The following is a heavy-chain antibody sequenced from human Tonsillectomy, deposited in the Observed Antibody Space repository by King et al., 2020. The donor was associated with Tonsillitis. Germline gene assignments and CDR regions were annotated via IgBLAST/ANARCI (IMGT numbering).Heavy chain of an antibody. V-gene: IGHV3-30*18. CDR2: ISNDGSNK. J-gene: IGHJ4*02. CDR1: GFTFSSYD. D-gene: IGHD3-16*01. Sequence: VQLVQSGGGVVQPGRSLRLSCAASGFTFSSYDMHWVRQAPGKGLEWVAVISNDGSNKYYADSVKGRFTISRDNSKNTLYLQMNSLRAEDTAVYYCAKDGLGEYYFDYWGQGTLVTVSS. CDR3: AKDGLGEYYFDY.